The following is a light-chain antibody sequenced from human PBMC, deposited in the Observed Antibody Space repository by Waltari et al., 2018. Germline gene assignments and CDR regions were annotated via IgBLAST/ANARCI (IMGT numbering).Light chain of an antibody. J-gene: IGLJ1*01. Sequence: QSALTQPPSASGSLGQSVTIACTGTSSDVGGHNYVSWLQQHPGKAPNLMIYEVNKRPSGFPDRFSGSKSGNTASLTVSWLPPEDEADYYCSSYAGSSNPVFGTGTKVTVL. V-gene: IGLV2-8*01. CDR3: SSYAGSSNPV. CDR1: SSDVGGHNY. CDR2: EVN.